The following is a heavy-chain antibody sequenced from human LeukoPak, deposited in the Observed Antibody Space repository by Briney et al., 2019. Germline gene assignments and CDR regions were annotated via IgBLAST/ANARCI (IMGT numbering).Heavy chain of an antibody. Sequence: SETLSLTCTVSGDSISSYYWSWIRQPPGKGLEWIGYIYYSGSTNYNPSLKSRVTISVDTSKNQFSLNLSSVTAADTAVYYCAREGDKYANWFDTWGQGTLVTVSS. CDR1: GDSISSYY. J-gene: IGHJ5*02. D-gene: IGHD2-8*01. V-gene: IGHV4-59*01. CDR2: IYYSGST. CDR3: AREGDKYANWFDT.